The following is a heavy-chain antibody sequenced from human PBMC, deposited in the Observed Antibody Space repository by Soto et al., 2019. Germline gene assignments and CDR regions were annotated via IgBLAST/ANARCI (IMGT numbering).Heavy chain of an antibody. CDR3: ARDPAYSNYVPYFDY. V-gene: IGHV3-30-3*01. Sequence: QVQLVESGGGVVQPGRSLRLSCAASGFTFSSYAMHWVRQAPGKGLEWVAVISYDGSNKYYADSVKGRFTISRDNSKNTLYLQMNSQRAEDTAVYYCARDPAYSNYVPYFDYWGQGTLVTVSS. CDR1: GFTFSSYA. J-gene: IGHJ4*02. CDR2: ISYDGSNK. D-gene: IGHD4-4*01.